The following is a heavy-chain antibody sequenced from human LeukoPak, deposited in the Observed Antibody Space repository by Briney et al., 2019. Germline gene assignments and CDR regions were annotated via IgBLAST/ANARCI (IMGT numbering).Heavy chain of an antibody. Sequence: SEALSLTCTVSGGPIGSYCWSWIRQHPGKGLEWIGYIYYDGTTNYNPSLKSRVMMLVDTSKSHFSLKLTSVTAADTAVYYCAGSGDYGTFAYWGQGILVTVSS. CDR1: GGPIGSYC. V-gene: IGHV4-59*01. CDR2: IYYDGTT. J-gene: IGHJ4*02. CDR3: AGSGDYGTFAY. D-gene: IGHD4-17*01.